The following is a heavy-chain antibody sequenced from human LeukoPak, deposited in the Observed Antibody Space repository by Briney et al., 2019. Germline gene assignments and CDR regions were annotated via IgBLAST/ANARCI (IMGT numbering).Heavy chain of an antibody. CDR2: FDPEDGET. D-gene: IGHD4/OR15-4a*01. CDR3: ATANYRSGAFDY. J-gene: IGHJ4*02. V-gene: IGHV1-24*01. Sequence: ASVKVSCKVSGYTLTELSMHWVRQAPGKGLEWMGGFDPEDGETIYAQKFQGRVTMTEDTSTDTAYMELSSLRSEDTAVYYCATANYRSGAFDYWGQGTLVTVSS. CDR1: GYTLTELS.